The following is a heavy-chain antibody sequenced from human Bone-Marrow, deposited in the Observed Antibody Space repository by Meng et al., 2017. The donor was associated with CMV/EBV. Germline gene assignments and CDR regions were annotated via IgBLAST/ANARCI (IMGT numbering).Heavy chain of an antibody. CDR3: ARGARQYSSSFVFY. CDR1: GFTFSSYW. Sequence: GESLKISCAASGFTFSSYWMHWVRQAPGKGLVWVSRINSDGSSTSYADSVKGRSTISRDNAKNTLYLQMNSLRAEDTAVYYCARGARQYSSSFVFYWGQGTLVTVSS. J-gene: IGHJ4*02. D-gene: IGHD6-6*01. CDR2: INSDGSST. V-gene: IGHV3-74*01.